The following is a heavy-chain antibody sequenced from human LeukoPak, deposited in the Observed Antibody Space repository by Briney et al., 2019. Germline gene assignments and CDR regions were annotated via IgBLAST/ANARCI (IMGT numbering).Heavy chain of an antibody. CDR3: ARGGHDYGDYRIYFDY. CDR1: GYTFTSYY. V-gene: IGHV1-46*01. Sequence: GASVKLSCKASGYTFTSYYMHWVRQAPGQGLEWMGIINPSGGSTSYAQKFQGRVTMTRDMSTSTVYMELSSLRSEDTAVYYCARGGHDYGDYRIYFDYWGQGTLVTVSS. J-gene: IGHJ4*02. D-gene: IGHD4-17*01. CDR2: INPSGGST.